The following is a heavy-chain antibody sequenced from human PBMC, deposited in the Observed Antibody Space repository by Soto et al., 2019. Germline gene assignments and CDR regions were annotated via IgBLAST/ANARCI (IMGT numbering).Heavy chain of an antibody. CDR3: AREGYDFWSGFPGVTVDV. V-gene: IGHV3-30*09. CDR1: GFTFSNYA. CDR2: ISYNGGNK. Sequence: QVQLVESGGGVVQPGRSLRLSCAASGFTFSNYAVHWVRQAPGKGLEWVAVISYNGGNKYYADSVKGRFAISRDNSKNTLYLQMNSLRPEYTAVYYCAREGYDFWSGFPGVTVDVWGQGTTVTVSS. J-gene: IGHJ6*02. D-gene: IGHD3-3*01.